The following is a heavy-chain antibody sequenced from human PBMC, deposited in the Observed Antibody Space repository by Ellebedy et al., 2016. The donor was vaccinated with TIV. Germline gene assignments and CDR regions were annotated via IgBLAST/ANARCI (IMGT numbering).Heavy chain of an antibody. Sequence: GGSLRLXXAASGFTFNSYAMHWVRQAPGKGLEWVAVISYDGSNKYYADSVKGRFTISRDNSKNTLYLQMNSLRAEDTAVYYCARTNRRLERYYYGMDVWGQGTTVSVSS. CDR2: ISYDGSNK. CDR3: ARTNRRLERYYYGMDV. D-gene: IGHD1-1*01. CDR1: GFTFNSYA. J-gene: IGHJ6*02. V-gene: IGHV3-30*04.